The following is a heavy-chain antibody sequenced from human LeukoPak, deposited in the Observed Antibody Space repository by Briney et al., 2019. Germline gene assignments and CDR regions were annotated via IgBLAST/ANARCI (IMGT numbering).Heavy chain of an antibody. Sequence: ASVKVSCKASRYTFTSYDINWVRPATGQGLEWMGWMNPNSGNTGYAQKFQGRVTMTRNTTISTAYMQLRSLRSEDTAVYYCARAPRRWRDILTGYPNLEYWGQGTLVTVSS. V-gene: IGHV1-8*01. CDR2: MNPNSGNT. CDR1: RYTFTSYD. J-gene: IGHJ4*02. D-gene: IGHD3-9*01. CDR3: ARAPRRWRDILTGYPNLEY.